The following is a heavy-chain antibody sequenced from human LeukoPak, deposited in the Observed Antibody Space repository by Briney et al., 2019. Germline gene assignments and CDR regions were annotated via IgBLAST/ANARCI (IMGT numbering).Heavy chain of an antibody. J-gene: IGHJ4*02. CDR3: AKDLRWLQLVFDY. V-gene: IGHV3-30*18. CDR1: GFTFSDYN. Sequence: GGSLRLSCAASGFTFSDYNMRWIRQAPGKGLEWVAVISYDGSNKYYADSVKGRFTISRDNSKNTLYLQMNSLRAEDTAVYYCAKDLRWLQLVFDYWGQGTLVTVSS. CDR2: ISYDGSNK. D-gene: IGHD5-24*01.